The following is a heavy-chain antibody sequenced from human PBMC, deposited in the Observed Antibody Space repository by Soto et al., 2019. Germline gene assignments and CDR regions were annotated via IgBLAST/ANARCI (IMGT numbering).Heavy chain of an antibody. D-gene: IGHD1-26*01. V-gene: IGHV4-59*08. CDR2: IYYSGST. CDR1: GASISSHY. CDR3: ASPIGTTPAVWYFDL. J-gene: IGHJ2*01. Sequence: QVQLQESGPGLVKPSETLSLTCTVSGASISSHYWSWIRQSPGKGLEWLGYIYYSGSTDYNPSLTSRLTISVDTSQNQLSLRLSSVTAADTAVYYCASPIGTTPAVWYFDLWGRGTLVKVSS.